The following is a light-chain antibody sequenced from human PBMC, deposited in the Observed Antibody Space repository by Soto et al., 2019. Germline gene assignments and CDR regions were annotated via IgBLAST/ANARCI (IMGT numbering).Light chain of an antibody. CDR3: QQYFHLIYT. CDR2: DAS. Sequence: DIQMTQSPSSLSASVGDRVTITCQASQDIDNYLNWYQQKPGEAPELLIYDASKLETGVPSRFSGSGSGTDFTLTITTLHPEDSATYYCQQYFHLIYTFGQGTKLEIK. CDR1: QDIDNY. J-gene: IGKJ2*01. V-gene: IGKV1-33*01.